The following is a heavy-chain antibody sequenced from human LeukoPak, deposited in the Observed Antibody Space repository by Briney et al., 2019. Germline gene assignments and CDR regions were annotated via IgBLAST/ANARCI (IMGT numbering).Heavy chain of an antibody. J-gene: IGHJ6*04. CDR3: ARAQYGSGSTRYYYGMDV. D-gene: IGHD3-10*01. CDR1: GYSISSGYC. V-gene: IGHV4-38-2*01. Sequence: SETLSLTCAVSGYSISSGYCWGWIRQPPGKGLEWIGSIYHSGSTYYNPSLKSRVTISVDTSKNQFSLKLSSVTAADTAVYYCARAQYGSGSTRYYYGMDVWGKGTTVTVSS. CDR2: IYHSGST.